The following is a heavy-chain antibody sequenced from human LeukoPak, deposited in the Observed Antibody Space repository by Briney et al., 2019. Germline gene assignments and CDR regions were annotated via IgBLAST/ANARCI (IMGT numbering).Heavy chain of an antibody. V-gene: IGHV3-20*04. J-gene: IGHJ4*02. CDR2: INWKGDDT. CDR3: SRDAGRYCIRTSCSNN. CDR1: GFTFDDYA. D-gene: IGHD2-2*01. Sequence: GGSLRLSCVASGFTFDDYAMSWVRQVPAKGLEGVSGINWKGDDTGCADSVKGRFTISRDNAKNSLYLQMNSLRAEDTAFYYCSRDAGRYCIRTSCSNNWGQGTLVPVSS.